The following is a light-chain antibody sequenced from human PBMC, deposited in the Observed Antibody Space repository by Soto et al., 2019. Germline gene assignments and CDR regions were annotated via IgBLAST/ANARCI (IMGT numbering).Light chain of an antibody. Sequence: QSVLTQPPSVSGSPGQRVTISCTGSSSNIGAHYDAHWFQQLPGKAPKLLIYGNNNRPSGVPDRFSGSKSGTSASLTITGRQAEDEADYYCLSFDSSMSGWVFGGGTKVTVL. J-gene: IGLJ3*02. CDR1: SSNIGAHYD. V-gene: IGLV1-40*01. CDR2: GNN. CDR3: LSFDSSMSGWV.